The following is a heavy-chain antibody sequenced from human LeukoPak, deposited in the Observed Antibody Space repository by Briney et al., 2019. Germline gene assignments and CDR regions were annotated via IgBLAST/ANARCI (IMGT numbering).Heavy chain of an antibody. CDR1: GFIAGYNY. V-gene: IGHV3-53*01. J-gene: IGHJ4*02. CDR2: IYRGDT. Sequence: PGGSLRLSCEVSGFIAGYNYMSWVRQAPGKGLEWVSVIYRGDTYYADSVKGRFTISRDNSKNTLYLQMNSLRAEDTAVYYCARPYYRGPLDYWGQGTLVTVSS. D-gene: IGHD3-22*01. CDR3: ARPYYRGPLDY.